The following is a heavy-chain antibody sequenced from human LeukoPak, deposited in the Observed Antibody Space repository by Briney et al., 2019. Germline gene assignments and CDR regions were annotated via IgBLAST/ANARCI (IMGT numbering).Heavy chain of an antibody. Sequence: GGSLRLSCAASGFILSGYEMSWVRQAPGKGLEWVSYLCSTAGTVYYADSVEGRFTISRDNAKNSLYLEMNSLRAEDTAVYYCARDRYSGSGSLYDVWGKGTTVTVSS. V-gene: IGHV3-48*03. J-gene: IGHJ6*04. CDR2: LCSTAGTV. CDR3: ARDRYSGSGSLYDV. D-gene: IGHD3-10*01. CDR1: GFILSGYE.